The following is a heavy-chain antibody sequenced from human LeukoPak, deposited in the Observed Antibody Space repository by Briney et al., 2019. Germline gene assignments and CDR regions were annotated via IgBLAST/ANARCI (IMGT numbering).Heavy chain of an antibody. CDR2: IYYSGST. CDR3: ARGSDLYNY. J-gene: IGHJ4*02. Sequence: PSETLSLTCTVSGGSISTYYWSWIRQPPGQGLEWCGYIYYSGSTNYNPSLKSRVTISVDTSKNQSSLKLTSVTAADTAIYYCARGSDLYNYWGQGTLVSVSS. CDR1: GGSISTYY. D-gene: IGHD6-19*01. V-gene: IGHV4-59*01.